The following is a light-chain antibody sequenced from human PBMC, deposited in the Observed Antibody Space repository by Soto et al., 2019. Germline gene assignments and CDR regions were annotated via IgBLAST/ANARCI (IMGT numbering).Light chain of an antibody. CDR3: QQYDSHSQT. Sequence: DIQMTQSPSTLSASVGDRVTITCRASQSINNWLAWYQQKPWQAPNLLIYKASSLESGVPSRFSDSGSGTEFTLTISSLQPDDFATSYCQQYDSHSQTFGKGTRLEIK. V-gene: IGKV1-5*03. CDR1: QSINNW. J-gene: IGKJ2*01. CDR2: KAS.